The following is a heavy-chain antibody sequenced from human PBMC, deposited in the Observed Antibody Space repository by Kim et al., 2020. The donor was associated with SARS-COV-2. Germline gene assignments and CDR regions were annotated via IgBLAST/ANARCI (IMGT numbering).Heavy chain of an antibody. Sequence: SETLSLTCTVSGGSISSSSYYWGWIRQPPGKGLEWIGSIYYSGSTYYNPSLKSRVTISVDTSKNQFSLKLSSVTAADTAVYYCARPLSRAVALFDYWGQGTLVTVSS. D-gene: IGHD6-19*01. V-gene: IGHV4-39*01. CDR1: GGSISSSSYY. J-gene: IGHJ4*02. CDR2: IYYSGST. CDR3: ARPLSRAVALFDY.